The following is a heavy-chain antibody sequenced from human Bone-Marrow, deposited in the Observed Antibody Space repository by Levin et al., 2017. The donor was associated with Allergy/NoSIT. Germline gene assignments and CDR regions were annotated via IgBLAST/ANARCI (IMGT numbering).Heavy chain of an antibody. CDR2: IWYDGSKE. CDR1: GFTLRSHG. CDR3: ARDRPWGGKPFDS. V-gene: IGHV3-33*01. J-gene: IGHJ5*01. Sequence: PGGSLRLSCAASGFTLRSHGMHWVRQAPGKGLEWVAVIWYDGSKEDYRDSVKGRFTISRDNRKNTLYLQMNSLRVEDTATSYCARDRPWGGKPFDSWGHGTRVTVSP. D-gene: IGHD3-10*01.